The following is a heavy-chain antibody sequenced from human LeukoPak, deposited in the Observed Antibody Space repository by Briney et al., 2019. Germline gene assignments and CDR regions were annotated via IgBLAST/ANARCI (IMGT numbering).Heavy chain of an antibody. J-gene: IGHJ4*02. V-gene: IGHV1-8*03. D-gene: IGHD3-10*01. CDR2: MHPNSGNT. Sequence: ASVKVSCKASGYTFSNHDINWVRQTTGQGLEWMGWMHPNSGNTGLALKFQGRLTITRNISISTAYMELSSLTSEDTAVYYCAREGGYYGSGSFFDYWGQGTLVTVSS. CDR3: AREGGYYGSGSFFDY. CDR1: GYTFSNHD.